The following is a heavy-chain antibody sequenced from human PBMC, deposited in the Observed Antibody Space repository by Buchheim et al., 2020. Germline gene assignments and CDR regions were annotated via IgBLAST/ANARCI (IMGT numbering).Heavy chain of an antibody. CDR2: IYYSGTT. D-gene: IGHD3-3*01. V-gene: IGHV4-31*03. CDR3: ASSLLRFLEWLSEVYFDY. Sequence: QVQLQESGPGLVRPSQTLSLTCTVSGGSISSGGYYWSWIRHHPGKGLEWIGYIYYSGTTHYNPSLKSRVAISVDTSKNQFSLKLTSVTAADTAVYYCASSLLRFLEWLSEVYFDYWGQGTL. J-gene: IGHJ4*02. CDR1: GGSISSGGYY.